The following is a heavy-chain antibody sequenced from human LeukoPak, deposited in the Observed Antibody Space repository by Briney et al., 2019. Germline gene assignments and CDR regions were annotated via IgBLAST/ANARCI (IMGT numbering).Heavy chain of an antibody. V-gene: IGHV4-38-2*02. Sequence: SETLSLTCTVSGYSISSGYYWGWIRQPPGKGLEWIGSIYHSGSTYYNPSLKSRVTISVDTSKNQFSLKLSSVTGADTAVYYCARSWGSGSYLSYWGQGTLVTVSS. CDR3: ARSWGSGSYLSY. CDR1: GYSISSGYY. D-gene: IGHD3-10*01. CDR2: IYHSGST. J-gene: IGHJ4*02.